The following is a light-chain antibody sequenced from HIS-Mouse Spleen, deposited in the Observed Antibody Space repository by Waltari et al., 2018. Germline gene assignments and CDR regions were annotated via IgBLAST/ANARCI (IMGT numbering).Light chain of an antibody. CDR2: EVS. V-gene: IGLV2-14*01. CDR1: SSDVCGYNY. CDR3: SSYTSSSPYVV. J-gene: IGLJ2*01. Sequence: QSALTQPASVSGSPGQSITISCTGTSSDVCGYNYVSWYQQHPGKAPKLMIYEVSHRPSGVSNRFSGSKSGNTASLTISGLQAEDEADYYCSSYTSSSPYVVFGGGTKLTVL.